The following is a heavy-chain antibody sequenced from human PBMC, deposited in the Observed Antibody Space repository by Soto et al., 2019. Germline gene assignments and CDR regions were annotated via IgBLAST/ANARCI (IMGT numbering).Heavy chain of an antibody. J-gene: IGHJ4*02. CDR2: IYPGDSDT. D-gene: IGHD5-18*01. CDR1: GYSFTSHW. CDR3: ARRAATWSTSMVTSYFDY. Sequence: GESLKISCKGSGYSFTSHWIGWVRQMPGKGLEWMGIIYPGDSDTRYSPSFQGQVTISADKSISTAYLQWSSLKASDTAMYYCARRAATWSTSMVTSYFDYWGQGTLVTVS. V-gene: IGHV5-51*01.